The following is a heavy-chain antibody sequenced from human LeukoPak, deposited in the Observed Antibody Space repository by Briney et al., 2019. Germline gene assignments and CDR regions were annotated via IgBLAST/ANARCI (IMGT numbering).Heavy chain of an antibody. V-gene: IGHV1-46*01. D-gene: IGHD2-2*01. CDR3: ARAFCSSTSCYRFDP. J-gene: IGHJ5*02. CDR1: GYTFTSYY. CDR2: INPSGGST. Sequence: ASVKVSCKASGYTFTSYYMHWVRQAPGQGLEWMGIINPSGGSTSYAQKFQGRVTMTRDTSTSTVYMELSSLRSEDTAVYYCARAFCSSTSCYRFDPWGQGTLVTVSS.